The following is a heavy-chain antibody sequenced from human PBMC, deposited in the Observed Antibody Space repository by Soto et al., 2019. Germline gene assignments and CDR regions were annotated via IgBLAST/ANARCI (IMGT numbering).Heavy chain of an antibody. CDR2: IYYSGST. Sequence: SETLSLTCTVSGGSISSYYWSWIRQPPGKGLEWIGYIYYSGSTYYNPSLTSRVTISVDTSKNQFSLQLSSVSAADTAVYYCARGPSGDKVDYWGQGTLVTVSS. D-gene: IGHD7-27*01. CDR3: ARGPSGDKVDY. CDR1: GGSISSYY. J-gene: IGHJ4*02. V-gene: IGHV4-59*08.